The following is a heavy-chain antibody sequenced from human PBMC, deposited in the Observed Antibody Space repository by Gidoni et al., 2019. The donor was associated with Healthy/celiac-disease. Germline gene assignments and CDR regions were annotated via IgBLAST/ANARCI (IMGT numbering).Heavy chain of an antibody. V-gene: IGHV3-33*01. Sequence: GVVQPGRSLRLSCAAFGFTFSSYGLHWVRQAPGKGLEWVAVIWYGGSNKYYADSVKGRYTISRDNSKNTLYLQMNSLRVEDTAVYYCARDTGELLIDYWGQGTLVTVSS. CDR2: IWYGGSNK. D-gene: IGHD1-26*01. CDR1: GFTFSSYG. CDR3: ARDTGELLIDY. J-gene: IGHJ4*02.